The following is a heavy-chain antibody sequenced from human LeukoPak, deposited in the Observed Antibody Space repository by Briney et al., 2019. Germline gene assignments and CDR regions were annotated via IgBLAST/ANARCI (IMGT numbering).Heavy chain of an antibody. CDR3: ARARSGPYGSGSLDAFDI. D-gene: IGHD3-10*01. V-gene: IGHV1-69*06. Sequence: SVKVSCKASGYTFTGYYMHWVRQAPGQGLEWMGGIIPMFDTADFAQKFQGRVTITADTSTSTAYMQLSSLRSEDTAVYYCARARSGPYGSGSLDAFDIWGQGTMVTVSS. CDR1: GYTFTGYY. CDR2: IIPMFDTA. J-gene: IGHJ3*02.